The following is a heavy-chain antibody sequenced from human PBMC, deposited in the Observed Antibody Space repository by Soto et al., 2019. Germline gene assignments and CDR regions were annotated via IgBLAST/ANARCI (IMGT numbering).Heavy chain of an antibody. D-gene: IGHD2-2*01. J-gene: IGHJ4*02. Sequence: PVGSLRLSCAASGFTFSGYAMHWVRQAPGKGLEWVAVISYDGSNKYFADSVKGRFTISRDNSKNTLYLQMNSLRAEDTAVYHCARGGGGVPAAKFDYWGQGTLVTVSS. CDR2: ISYDGSNK. CDR3: ARGGGGVPAAKFDY. CDR1: GFTFSGYA. V-gene: IGHV3-30-3*01.